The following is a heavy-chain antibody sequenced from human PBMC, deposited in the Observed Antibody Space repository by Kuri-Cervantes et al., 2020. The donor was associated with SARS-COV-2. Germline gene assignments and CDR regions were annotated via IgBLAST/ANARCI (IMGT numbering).Heavy chain of an antibody. Sequence: GESLKISCGSSGFTVSSNCVSLVRQAPGKGLEWVSYISSTSSTIYYADSVKGRFTISRDNAKNSLHLQMNSLRAEDTAVYYCASGRYSAAYYFDHWGQGTLVTVSS. CDR1: GFTVSSNC. CDR3: ASGRYSAAYYFDH. J-gene: IGHJ4*02. D-gene: IGHD1-26*01. CDR2: ISSTSSTI. V-gene: IGHV3-48*04.